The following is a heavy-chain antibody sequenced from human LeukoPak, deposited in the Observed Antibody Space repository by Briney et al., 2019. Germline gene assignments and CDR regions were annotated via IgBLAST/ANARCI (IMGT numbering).Heavy chain of an antibody. V-gene: IGHV3-7*01. CDR3: ARDSSIFGVF. CDR1: GFTFSSYW. Sequence: GGSLRLSCAASGFTFSSYWLSWVRQAPGKGLEWVANIKHDGSEKYYMDPVKGQFTISRDNAKNSLYLQMNSLRAEDTAVYYCARDSSIFGVFWGQGTLVTVSS. CDR2: IKHDGSEK. D-gene: IGHD3-3*01. J-gene: IGHJ4*02.